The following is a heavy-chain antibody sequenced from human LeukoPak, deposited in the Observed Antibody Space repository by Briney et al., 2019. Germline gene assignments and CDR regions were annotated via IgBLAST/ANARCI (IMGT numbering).Heavy chain of an antibody. CDR1: GFSLSTYG. V-gene: IGHV3-23*01. D-gene: IGHD6-19*01. J-gene: IGHJ4*02. CDR2: ITGTGGST. Sequence: TGGSLRLSCAASGFSLSTYGVSWVRQSPGKGLEWVSGITGTGGSTYYADSVKGRFTVSRDTSKNTLYLQMNSLRAEDTAIYYCAKDHGTAVAGFYYWGQGTLVTVSS. CDR3: AKDHGTAVAGFYY.